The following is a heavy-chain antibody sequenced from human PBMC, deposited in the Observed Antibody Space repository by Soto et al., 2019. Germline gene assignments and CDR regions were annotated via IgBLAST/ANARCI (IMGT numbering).Heavy chain of an antibody. CDR1: GFTFSSYA. CDR3: AKHLDFYDILTGYSQVPYYYRMAF. CDR2: ISGSGGST. V-gene: IGHV3-23*01. J-gene: IGHJ6*02. D-gene: IGHD3-9*01. Sequence: GGSLRLSCAASGFTFSSYAMSWVRQAPGKGLEWVSAISGSGGSTYYADSVKGRFTISRDNSKNTLYLQMNSLRAEDTAVYYCAKHLDFYDILTGYSQVPYYYRMAFWGQGTTVTVSS.